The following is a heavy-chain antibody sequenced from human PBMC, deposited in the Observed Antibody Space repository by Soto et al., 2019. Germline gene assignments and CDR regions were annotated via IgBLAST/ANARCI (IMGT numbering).Heavy chain of an antibody. CDR1: GFTFSDYY. Sequence: GGALRLSCAASGFTFSDYYMSWIRQAPGKGLEWVSYISSSGSTIYYADSVKGRFTISRDNAKNSLYLQMNSLRAEDTAVYFCARDPSPSYSCYDYPSDYWGQGTLVTVSS. CDR2: ISSSGSTI. D-gene: IGHD5-12*01. CDR3: ARDPSPSYSCYDYPSDY. V-gene: IGHV3-11*01. J-gene: IGHJ4*02.